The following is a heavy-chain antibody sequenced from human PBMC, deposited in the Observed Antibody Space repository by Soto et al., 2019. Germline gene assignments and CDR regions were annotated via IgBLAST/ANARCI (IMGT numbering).Heavy chain of an antibody. D-gene: IGHD3-10*01. CDR2: ISSNGGST. CDR3: ARSNRDGFGRDAFDI. V-gene: IGHV3-64*01. Sequence: EVQLVESGGGLVQPGGSLRLSCAASGFTFSSYAMHWVRQAPGKGLEYVSAISSNGGSTYYANSVKGRFTISRDNSKNTLYLQMGSLRAEDMAVYYCARSNRDGFGRDAFDIWGQGTMVTVSS. CDR1: GFTFSSYA. J-gene: IGHJ3*02.